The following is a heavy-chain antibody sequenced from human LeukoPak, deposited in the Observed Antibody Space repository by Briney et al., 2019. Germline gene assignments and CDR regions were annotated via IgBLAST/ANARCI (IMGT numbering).Heavy chain of an antibody. J-gene: IGHJ4*02. CDR3: ALTCSSTSCPTGY. CDR2: ISGSGGST. D-gene: IGHD2-2*01. Sequence: GGSLRLSCAASGFTFSSYAMSWVRQAPEKGLEWVSAISGSGGSTYYADSVKGRFTISRDNSKNTLYLQMNSLRAEDTAVYYCALTCSSTSCPTGYWGQGTLVTVSS. CDR1: GFTFSSYA. V-gene: IGHV3-23*01.